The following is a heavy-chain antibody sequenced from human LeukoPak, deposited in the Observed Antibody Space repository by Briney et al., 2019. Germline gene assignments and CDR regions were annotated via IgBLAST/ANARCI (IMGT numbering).Heavy chain of an antibody. CDR3: ATDERHLLWFGEPQADY. D-gene: IGHD3-10*01. Sequence: ASVTVSFKASGGTFSSYAISWVRQAPGQGLEWMGGIIPIFGTANYAQKFQGRVTITADKSTSTAYMELSSLRSEDTAVYYCATDERHLLWFGEPQADYWGQGTLVTVSS. V-gene: IGHV1-69*06. CDR2: IIPIFGTA. J-gene: IGHJ4*02. CDR1: GGTFSSYA.